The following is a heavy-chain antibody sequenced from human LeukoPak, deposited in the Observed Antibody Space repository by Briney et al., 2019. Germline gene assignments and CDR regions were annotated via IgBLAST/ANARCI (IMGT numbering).Heavy chain of an antibody. CDR2: IYYSGAT. D-gene: IGHD2-2*02. J-gene: IGHJ4*02. CDR3: ARIPPLYCSTSSCYSRSFDF. CDR1: GGSISSSSYY. Sequence: SETLSLTCTVSGGSISSSSYYWGWIRQPPGKGLEWIGSIYYSGATYYNPSLKSRVTISEDTSVNQFSLRLSSVTAADTAVYYCARIPPLYCSTSSCYSRSFDFWGQGILVTVSS. V-gene: IGHV4-39*07.